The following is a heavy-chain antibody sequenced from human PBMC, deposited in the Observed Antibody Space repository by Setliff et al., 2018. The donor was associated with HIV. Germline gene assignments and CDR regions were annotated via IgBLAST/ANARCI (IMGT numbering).Heavy chain of an antibody. CDR3: ASGEPYYYDSTGYSGNYFDY. CDR2: IYHGGST. V-gene: IGHV4-4*02. Sequence: SETLSLTCDVSGVSISDNNWWSRVRQPPGKGLEWIGEIYHGGSTNYNPSLKSRLTISVDKSKNQFSLKLASVTAADTAVYYCASGEPYYYDSTGYSGNYFDYWGQGTLVTVSS. CDR1: GVSISDNNW. D-gene: IGHD3-22*01. J-gene: IGHJ4*02.